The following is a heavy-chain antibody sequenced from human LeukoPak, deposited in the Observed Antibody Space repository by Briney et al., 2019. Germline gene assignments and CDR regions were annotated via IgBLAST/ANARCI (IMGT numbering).Heavy chain of an antibody. CDR1: GGSISSYY. V-gene: IGHV4-4*07. J-gene: IGHJ5*02. CDR2: IYTSGST. CDR3: ALTISVAGSNWFDP. D-gene: IGHD6-19*01. Sequence: SETLSLTCTVSGGSISSYYWSWIRQPAGKGLEWIGRIYTSGSTNYNPSLKSRVTISVDTSKKQFSLKLSSVTAADTAVYYCALTISVAGSNWFDPWGQETLVPVSS.